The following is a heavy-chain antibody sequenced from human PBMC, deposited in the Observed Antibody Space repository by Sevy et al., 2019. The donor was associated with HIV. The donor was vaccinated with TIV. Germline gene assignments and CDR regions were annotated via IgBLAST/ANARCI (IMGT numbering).Heavy chain of an antibody. V-gene: IGHV3-30*18. CDR3: AKDPNDYGDYVRTAGFDY. J-gene: IGHJ4*02. Sequence: GGSLRLSCAASGFTFSSYGMHWVRQAPGKGLEWVAVISYDGSNKYYADSVKGRLTISRDNSKNTLYLQMNSLRAEDTAVYYCAKDPNDYGDYVRTAGFDYWGQGTLVTVSS. D-gene: IGHD4-17*01. CDR1: GFTFSSYG. CDR2: ISYDGSNK.